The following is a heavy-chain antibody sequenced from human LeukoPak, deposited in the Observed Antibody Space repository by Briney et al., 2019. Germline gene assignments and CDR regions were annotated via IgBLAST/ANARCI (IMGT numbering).Heavy chain of an antibody. CDR1: GFTFSSYG. D-gene: IGHD3-22*01. Sequence: GGSLRLSCAASGFTFSSYGMHGVRQAPGKGLEWVAFVRYDGGNKYYADSVKGRFTISRDNSKNTLYLQMNNLRPEDTAAYNCAKDQSPGHYYDSSGYFDYWGQGTLVTVSS. V-gene: IGHV3-30*02. CDR3: AKDQSPGHYYDSSGYFDY. CDR2: VRYDGGNK. J-gene: IGHJ4*02.